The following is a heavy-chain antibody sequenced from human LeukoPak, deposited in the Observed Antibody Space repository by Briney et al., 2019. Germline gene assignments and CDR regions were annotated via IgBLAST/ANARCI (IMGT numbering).Heavy chain of an antibody. CDR3: ARPTTVTTISADAFDI. CDR2: ISSGGTYK. Sequence: GGSLKLSCAASGFTFSDYTMNWVRQAPGKGLEWVSSISSGGTYKYYADSVKGRFTISRDNAQNSLYLQMNSLRAEDSSVYYCARPTTVTTISADAFDIWGQGTMVTVSS. J-gene: IGHJ3*02. V-gene: IGHV3-21*01. D-gene: IGHD4-17*01. CDR1: GFTFSDYT.